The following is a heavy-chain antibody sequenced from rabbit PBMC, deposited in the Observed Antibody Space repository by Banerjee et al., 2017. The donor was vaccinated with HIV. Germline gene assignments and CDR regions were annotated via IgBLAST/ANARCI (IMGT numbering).Heavy chain of an antibody. CDR1: GFSLSSYD. V-gene: IGHV1S40*01. Sequence: QSLEESGGDLVKPGASLTLTCTASGFSLSSYDMCWVRQAPGKGLEWIGCIYTGSGSTAYASWVNGRFTISLDNAQNTVFLQMTSLAAADTATYFCARRYASSSPHYYDLWGPGTLVTVS. CDR3: ARRYASSSPHYYDL. CDR2: IYTGSGST. D-gene: IGHD1-1*01. J-gene: IGHJ4*01.